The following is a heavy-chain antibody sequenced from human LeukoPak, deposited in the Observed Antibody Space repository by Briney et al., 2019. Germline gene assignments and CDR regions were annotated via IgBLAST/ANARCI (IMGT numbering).Heavy chain of an antibody. D-gene: IGHD6-6*01. V-gene: IGHV4-59*08. J-gene: IGHJ2*01. Sequence: SETLSLTCTVSGGSISSYYWSWIRQPPGKGLEWIGYIYYSGSTNYNPSLKSRVTISVDTSKNQFSLKLSSVTAADTAVYYCATQQLVGRYFDLWGRGTLVTVSS. CDR2: IYYSGST. CDR1: GGSISSYY. CDR3: ATQQLVGRYFDL.